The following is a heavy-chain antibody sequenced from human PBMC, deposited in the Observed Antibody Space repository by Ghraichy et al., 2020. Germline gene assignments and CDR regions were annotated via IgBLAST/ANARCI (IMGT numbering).Heavy chain of an antibody. V-gene: IGHV4-59*01. CDR2: IYYSGST. D-gene: IGHD2-15*01. CDR3: ARTPSGREIYCSGGSCLNWFDP. CDR1: GGSISSYY. Sequence: SLTCTVSGGSISSYYWSWIRQPPGKGLEWIGYIYYSGSTNYNPSLKSRVTISVDTSKNQFSLKLSSVTAADTAVYYCARTPSGREIYCSGGSCLNWFDPWGQGTLVTVSS. J-gene: IGHJ5*02.